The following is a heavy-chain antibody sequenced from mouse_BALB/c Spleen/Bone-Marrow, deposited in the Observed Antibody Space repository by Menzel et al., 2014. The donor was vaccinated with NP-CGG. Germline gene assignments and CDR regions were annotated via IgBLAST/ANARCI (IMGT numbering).Heavy chain of an antibody. CDR3: ANDCFAY. CDR1: GFNIKDTY. V-gene: IGHV14-3*02. Sequence: VQLQQSGAELVKPGASVKLSCTASGFNIKDTYMHWVKQRPEQGLEWIGRIDPANGNTKYDPKFQGKATITADTSSNTAHLHLSSLTSEDTAVYYCANDCFAYWGQGTLVTVSA. CDR2: IDPANGNT. D-gene: IGHD2-4*01. J-gene: IGHJ3*01.